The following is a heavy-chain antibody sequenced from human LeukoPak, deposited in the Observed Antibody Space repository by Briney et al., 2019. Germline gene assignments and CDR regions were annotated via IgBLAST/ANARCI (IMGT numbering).Heavy chain of an antibody. CDR1: GFTVTTLA. V-gene: IGHV3-23*01. CDR3: ARDICSGIGCYPRAPFDY. Sequence: PGGSLRLSCAASGFTVTTLAMTWVRQAPGKGLEWVSVIGESDGRTYYADSVKGRFTISRDNAKNTLYLQMNSLRADDTAVYYCARDICSGIGCYPRAPFDYWGQGTLVTVSS. CDR2: IGESDGRT. D-gene: IGHD2-15*01. J-gene: IGHJ4*02.